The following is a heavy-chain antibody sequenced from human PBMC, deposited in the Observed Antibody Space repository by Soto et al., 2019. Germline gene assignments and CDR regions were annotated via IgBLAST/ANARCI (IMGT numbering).Heavy chain of an antibody. CDR1: GGSISSYY. CDR2: IYYSGST. Sequence: PSETLSLTCTVSGGSISSYYWSWIRQPPGKGLEWIGYIYYSGSTNYNPSLKSRVTISVDTSKNQFSLKLSSVTAADTAVYYCARDRYGDSHADYWGQGALVTVSS. D-gene: IGHD4-17*01. J-gene: IGHJ4*02. V-gene: IGHV4-59*01. CDR3: ARDRYGDSHADY.